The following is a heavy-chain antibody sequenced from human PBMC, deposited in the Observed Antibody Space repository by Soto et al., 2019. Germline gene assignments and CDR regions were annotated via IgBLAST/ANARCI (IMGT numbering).Heavy chain of an antibody. CDR2: IIPIFGTV. D-gene: IGHD6-19*01. CDR1: GGTFSSYA. J-gene: IGHJ5*02. CDR3: ARDMWIAVAGPTPFDP. Sequence: ASVKVSCKASGGTFSSYAISWVRQAPGQGLEWMGGIIPIFGTVNYAQKFQGRVTITADESTSTAYMELSSLRSEDTAVYYCARDMWIAVAGPTPFDPWGQGTLVTVSS. V-gene: IGHV1-69*13.